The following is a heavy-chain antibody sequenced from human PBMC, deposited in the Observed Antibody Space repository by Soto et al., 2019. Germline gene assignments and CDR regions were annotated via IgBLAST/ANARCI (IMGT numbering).Heavy chain of an antibody. CDR3: TRDGRRGYGMDV. D-gene: IGHD1-26*01. V-gene: IGHV3-48*02. Sequence: GGSLRLSCAASGFTISTYHLNWVRQAPGKGLEWVSYISTNLRALYYADSVRGRFTISRDNAKNSLYLQMTSLRDEDTGVYYCTRDGRRGYGMDVWGQGTTVTVSS. CDR2: ISTNLRAL. CDR1: GFTISTYH. J-gene: IGHJ6*02.